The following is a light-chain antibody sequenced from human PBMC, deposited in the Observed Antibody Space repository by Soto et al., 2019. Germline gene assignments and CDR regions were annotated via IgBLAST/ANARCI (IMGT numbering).Light chain of an antibody. J-gene: IGLJ2*01. V-gene: IGLV2-8*01. CDR3: SSFAGNNNLV. Sequence: QSALTEPPSASGSPGQSVTISCTGTSSDVGGYNYVSWYQQHPGKAPKLMISEVSKRPSGVPDRFSGCKSGNTASLTVSGLQSEDEADYYCSSFAGNNNLVFGGGTNLTVL. CDR1: SSDVGGYNY. CDR2: EVS.